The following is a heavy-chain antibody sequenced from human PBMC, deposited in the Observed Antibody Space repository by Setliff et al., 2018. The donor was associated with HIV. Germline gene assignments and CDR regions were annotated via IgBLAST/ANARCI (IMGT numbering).Heavy chain of an antibody. D-gene: IGHD5-12*01. J-gene: IGHJ4*02. Sequence: TLSLTCSVSGASISSYYWSWIRQPPGKGLEWIGYTSPTGNTNYNPSLKSRVTISTDTSKNQFSLNVRSVTAADTAVYFCAKSSPSIGYISDHWGQGTLVTVS. CDR1: GASISSYY. V-gene: IGHV4-59*03. CDR2: TSPTGNT. CDR3: AKSSPSIGYISDH.